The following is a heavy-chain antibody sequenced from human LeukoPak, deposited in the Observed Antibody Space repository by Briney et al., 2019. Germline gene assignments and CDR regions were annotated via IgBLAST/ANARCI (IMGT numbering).Heavy chain of an antibody. V-gene: IGHV4-34*01. D-gene: IGHD1-7*01. J-gene: IGHJ6*03. CDR3: ARRWNYGRNYYIDV. CDR1: GGSFSNYY. Sequence: PSETLSLTCAVYGGSFSNYYWSWIRQPPGKGLEWIGEINDSGRINYNPSLMSRVTASVDTSKNQFSLRLTSVTATDTAAYYCARRWNYGRNYYIDVWGNGATVSVSS. CDR2: INDSGRI.